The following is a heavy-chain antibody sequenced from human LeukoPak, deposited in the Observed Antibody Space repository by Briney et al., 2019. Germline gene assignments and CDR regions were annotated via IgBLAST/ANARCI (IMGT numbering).Heavy chain of an antibody. CDR2: IYTRGTT. Sequence: SETLSLTCTVSGGSIRSGSYYWSWIRQPAGKGLEWIGHIYTRGTTNYNPSVKSRVTVSLDTSKNQISLKLSSVTAADTAVYYCARVYTVMGATTVDHYHYYMDVWGKGTTVTVSS. J-gene: IGHJ6*03. V-gene: IGHV4-61*09. D-gene: IGHD5-18*01. CDR1: GGSIRSGSYY. CDR3: ARVYTVMGATTVDHYHYYMDV.